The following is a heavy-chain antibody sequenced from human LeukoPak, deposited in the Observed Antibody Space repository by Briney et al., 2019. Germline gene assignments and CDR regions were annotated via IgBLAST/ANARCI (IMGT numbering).Heavy chain of an antibody. CDR1: GFTLSSYG. CDR2: MSCGGYTT. CDR3: AKDYYDSYYFDY. Sequence: GGSLRLSCAASGFTLSSYGMTWVPHAPGKGLEWVSSMSCGGYTTYYADSVKSRFIISRDNSKNTLYLQMNSLRAEDPAAYYCAKDYYDSYYFDYWGKGTLVTVSS. V-gene: IGHV3-23*01. D-gene: IGHD3-22*01. J-gene: IGHJ4*02.